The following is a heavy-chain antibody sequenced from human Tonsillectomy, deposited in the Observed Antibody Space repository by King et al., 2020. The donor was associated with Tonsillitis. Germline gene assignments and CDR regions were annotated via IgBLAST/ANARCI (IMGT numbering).Heavy chain of an antibody. V-gene: IGHV3-23*04. J-gene: IGHJ4*02. Sequence: VQLVESGGGLVQPGGSLRLSCAASGFTFSSYAMSWVRQAPGKGLEWVSAISGSGGSTYYADSVKGRFTISRDNSKNTLYLQMNSLRAEDTAVYYCAKDHPPWGYYGSGLGYYFDYWGQGTLVTVSS. CDR2: ISGSGGST. D-gene: IGHD3-10*01. CDR3: AKDHPPWGYYGSGLGYYFDY. CDR1: GFTFSSYA.